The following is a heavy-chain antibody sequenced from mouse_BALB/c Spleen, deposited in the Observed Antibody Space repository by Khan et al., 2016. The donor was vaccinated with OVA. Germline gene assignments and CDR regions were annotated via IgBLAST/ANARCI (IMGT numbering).Heavy chain of an antibody. J-gene: IGHJ3*01. CDR1: GFIFSSYS. D-gene: IGHD4-1*01. Sequence: EVQLQESGGDLVKPGGSLKLSCAASGFIFSSYSMSWVRQTPDKRLEWVATISSGGDYTYYPDNVKGRFTISRDNAKNTLYLQMSSLKSEDTAMYYCASHLTGSFAYWGQGTLDTVSA. CDR3: ASHLTGSFAY. CDR2: ISSGGDYT. V-gene: IGHV5-6*01.